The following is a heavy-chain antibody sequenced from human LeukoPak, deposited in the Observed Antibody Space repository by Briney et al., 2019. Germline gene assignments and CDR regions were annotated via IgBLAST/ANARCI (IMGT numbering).Heavy chain of an antibody. J-gene: IGHJ4*02. D-gene: IGHD1-26*01. CDR2: IWHDGSNK. V-gene: IGHV3-33*06. CDR1: GFTFSNYG. Sequence: GGSLTLSCAASGFTFSNYGMLWLRQAPGKGLVGVAVIWHDGSNKYYADSVKGRFTISRDNSMNTVYLQMNSLGAEDTAVYYCAKDLGLTSWRYLDYWGQGTLVTVSS. CDR3: AKDLGLTSWRYLDY.